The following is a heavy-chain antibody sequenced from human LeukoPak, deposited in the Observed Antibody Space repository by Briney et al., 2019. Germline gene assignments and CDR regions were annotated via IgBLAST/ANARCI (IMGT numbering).Heavy chain of an antibody. J-gene: IGHJ5*02. V-gene: IGHV4-30-4*08. CDR1: GGSISSGDYY. CDR3: ARGGDIVVVPAAIGWFDP. D-gene: IGHD2-2*02. Sequence: SETLSLTCTVSGGSISSGDYYWSWIRQPPGKGLEWIGYIYYSGSTYYNPSLKSRVTISVDTSKNQFSLKLSSVTAADTAVYYCARGGDIVVVPAAIGWFDPWGQGTLVTVSS. CDR2: IYYSGST.